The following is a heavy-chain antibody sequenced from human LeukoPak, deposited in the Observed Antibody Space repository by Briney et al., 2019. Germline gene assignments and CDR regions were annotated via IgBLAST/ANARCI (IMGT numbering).Heavy chain of an antibody. J-gene: IGHJ5*02. CDR2: IYTSGST. D-gene: IGHD2-2*01. CDR1: GGSISSYY. CDR3: ARDRPYIYCSSTSCYWWFDP. V-gene: IGHV4-4*07. Sequence: SETLSLTCTVSGGSISSYYWSWIRQPAGKGLEWIWRIYTSGSTNYNPSLKSRVTMSVDTSKNQFSLKLSSVTAADTAVYYCARDRPYIYCSSTSCYWWFDPWGQGTLVTVSS.